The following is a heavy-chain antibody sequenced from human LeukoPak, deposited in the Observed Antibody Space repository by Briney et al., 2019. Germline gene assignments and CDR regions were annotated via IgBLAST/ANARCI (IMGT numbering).Heavy chain of an antibody. Sequence: GASVKVSCKASGGTFSSYAISWVRQAPGQGLEWMGRIIPIFGTANYAQKFQGRVTITADKSTSTAYMEPSSLRSEDTAVYYCARGIRNVDTAMVTLDYWGQGTLVTVSS. CDR1: GGTFSSYA. V-gene: IGHV1-69*06. CDR3: ARGIRNVDTAMVTLDY. D-gene: IGHD5-18*01. J-gene: IGHJ4*02. CDR2: IIPIFGTA.